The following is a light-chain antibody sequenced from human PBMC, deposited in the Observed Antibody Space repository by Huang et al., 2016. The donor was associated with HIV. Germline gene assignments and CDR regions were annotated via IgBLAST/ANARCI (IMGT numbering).Light chain of an antibody. J-gene: IGKJ2*01. CDR3: QQYSNYLET. Sequence: VLTQSPGTLSWSPGERAIPSCRASQSVSSNYLAGYQQKPGQAPRRLIYGASSKATGIPDRFSGSGSGTEFTLTITRLEPEDFAVYYCQQYSNYLETFGQGTNLEIK. CDR2: GAS. V-gene: IGKV3-20*01. CDR1: QSVSSNY.